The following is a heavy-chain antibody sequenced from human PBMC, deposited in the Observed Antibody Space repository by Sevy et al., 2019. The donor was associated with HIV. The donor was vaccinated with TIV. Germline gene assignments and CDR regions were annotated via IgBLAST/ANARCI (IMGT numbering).Heavy chain of an antibody. Sequence: GGSLRLSCAATGFTFSNYAMHWVRQAPGKGMEWVAIIWSDGAYQYHGDSVKGRFTISRDNSKNTLYLQMNNERVEDTAVYYCARGGYYYDNAAYYALDSWGQGTLVTVSS. CDR2: IWSDGAYQ. J-gene: IGHJ4*02. CDR1: GFTFSNYA. D-gene: IGHD3-22*01. CDR3: ARGGYYYDNAAYYALDS. V-gene: IGHV3-33*01.